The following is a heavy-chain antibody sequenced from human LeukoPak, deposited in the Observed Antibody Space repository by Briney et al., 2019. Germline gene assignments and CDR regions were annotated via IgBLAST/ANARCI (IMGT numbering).Heavy chain of an antibody. Sequence: SETLSLTCPVSGGSISSYYWSWIRQPPGKGMEWIGYIYYSGSPNYNPSLKSRVTISVDTSKNQSSLKLSSVTAADTAVYYCASFSSYYYDSSGYSPGDYWGQGTLVTVSS. V-gene: IGHV4-59*12. CDR1: GGSISSYY. J-gene: IGHJ4*02. D-gene: IGHD3-22*01. CDR3: ASFSSYYYDSSGYSPGDY. CDR2: IYYSGSP.